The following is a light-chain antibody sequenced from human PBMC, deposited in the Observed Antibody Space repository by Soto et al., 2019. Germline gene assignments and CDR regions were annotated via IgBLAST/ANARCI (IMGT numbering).Light chain of an antibody. Sequence: EIVLTQSPGTLSLSPGERATLSCRASESVRSNFLAWYQQKPGQAPKLLISGGSSRATGSPDRFSGSGSGTDFILTITKLEPEDFAVYSCQQYGSSPGTFGQGTKLEIK. J-gene: IGKJ2*02. CDR2: GGS. V-gene: IGKV3-20*01. CDR3: QQYGSSPGT. CDR1: ESVRSNF.